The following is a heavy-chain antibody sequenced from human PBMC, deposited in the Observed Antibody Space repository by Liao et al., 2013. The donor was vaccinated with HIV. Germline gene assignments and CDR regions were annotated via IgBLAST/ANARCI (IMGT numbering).Heavy chain of an antibody. Sequence: QVQLRESGPGLVKPSETLSLTCTVSGGSISPYYWSWIRQPPGKALEWIGFMHYTGSTNYNPSFNSRVTISVDTSKNQFSLKLTSLTAADTAVYYCVRWGRGSSASPLAAFDIWGRGTLVIVSS. D-gene: IGHD3-16*01. V-gene: IGHV4-59*01. CDR2: MHYTGST. J-gene: IGHJ3*02. CDR1: GGSISPYY. CDR3: VRWGRGSSASPLAAFDI.